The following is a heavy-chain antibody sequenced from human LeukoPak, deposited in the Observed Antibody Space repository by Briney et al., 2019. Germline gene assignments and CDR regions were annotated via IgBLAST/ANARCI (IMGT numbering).Heavy chain of an antibody. CDR3: AGLHPRNTVDF. Sequence: SETLSLTCTVSGGSISSYYWSWIRQPPGKGLEWIAYISDIGSTNNNPSLKSRVTISLDTSKSQFSLKLSSVTAADTAVYYCAGLHPRNTVDFWGQGTLVTVSS. V-gene: IGHV4-59*08. J-gene: IGHJ4*02. CDR2: ISDIGST. CDR1: GGSISSYY. D-gene: IGHD2/OR15-2a*01.